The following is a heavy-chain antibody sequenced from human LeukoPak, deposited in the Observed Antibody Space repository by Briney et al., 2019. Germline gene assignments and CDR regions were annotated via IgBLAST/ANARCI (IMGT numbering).Heavy chain of an antibody. V-gene: IGHV3-30*18. J-gene: IGHJ4*02. CDR3: AKSYSYED. D-gene: IGHD5-18*01. CDR1: GFTFSSYG. Sequence: GRSLRLSCAASGFTFSSYGMHWVRQAPGKGLEWVAVISYDGSNKYYAGSVKGRFTISRDNSKNTLYLQMNSLRAEDTAVYYCAKSYSYEDWGQGTLVTVSS. CDR2: ISYDGSNK.